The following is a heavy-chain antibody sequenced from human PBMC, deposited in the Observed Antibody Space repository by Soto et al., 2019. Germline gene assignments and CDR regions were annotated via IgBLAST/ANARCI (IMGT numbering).Heavy chain of an antibody. J-gene: IGHJ6*02. D-gene: IGHD3-3*02. CDR3: ARAALPSTSLYGMDV. CDR2: IATGGDT. CDR1: GIIFTGYD. V-gene: IGHV3-13*01. Sequence: WGSLRLSCATSGIIFTGYDIRFFRQARGKGLEWVSRIATGGDTYYSGSVKGRFIISRDSAKNSVYLQMNNLRAGDTAVYYCARAALPSTSLYGMDVWGQGTTVTVSS.